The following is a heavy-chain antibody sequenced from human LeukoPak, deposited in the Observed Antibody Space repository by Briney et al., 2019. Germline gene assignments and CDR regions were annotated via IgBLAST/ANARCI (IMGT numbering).Heavy chain of an antibody. CDR2: IYSGGST. D-gene: IGHD3-22*01. CDR3: ARGGDSGRYYGDY. CDR1: GFTVSSIY. V-gene: IGHV3-66*01. J-gene: IGHJ4*02. Sequence: QSGGSLRLSCAVSGFTVSSIYMYWVRQAPGKGLEWVSLIYSGGSTHYADSVKGRFTISRDDSKNTLCLQMDTLRAEDTAVYYCARGGDSGRYYGDYWGQGTLVTVSS.